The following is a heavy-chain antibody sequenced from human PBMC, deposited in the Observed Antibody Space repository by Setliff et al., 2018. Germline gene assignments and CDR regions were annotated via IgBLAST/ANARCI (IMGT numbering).Heavy chain of an antibody. CDR2: IIPVLDIT. CDR1: GGSLNSYS. CDR3: ARHPPPPNYFDIGALDS. D-gene: IGHD3-22*01. Sequence: SVKVSCKASGGSLNSYSFSWVRQAPGQGLEWMGRIIPVLDITRYSQKFQGRVTITADKSTGIIYMELTSLRSDDTAVYYCARHPPPPNYFDIGALDSWGQGTLVTVS. V-gene: IGHV1-69*02. J-gene: IGHJ4*02.